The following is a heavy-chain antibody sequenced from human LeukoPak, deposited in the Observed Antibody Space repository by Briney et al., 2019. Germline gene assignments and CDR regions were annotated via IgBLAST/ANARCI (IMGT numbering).Heavy chain of an antibody. V-gene: IGHV4-59*08. Sequence: SETLSLTCTVSGGSISSYYWSWIRQPPGKGLEWIGYIYYSGSTNYNPSLKSRVTISVDTSKNHFSLKLNSVTAADTAVYYCARLEDGYSYFDYWGQGTLVTVSS. CDR2: IYYSGST. D-gene: IGHD4-4*01. CDR1: GGSISSYY. CDR3: ARLEDGYSYFDY. J-gene: IGHJ4*02.